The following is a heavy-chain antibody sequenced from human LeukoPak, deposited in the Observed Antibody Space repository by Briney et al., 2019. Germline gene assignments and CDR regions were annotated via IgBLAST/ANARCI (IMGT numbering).Heavy chain of an antibody. V-gene: IGHV7-4-1*02. CDR2: INANTGNP. J-gene: IGHJ1*01. CDR1: GYTFTSYA. Sequence: ASVKVSCKASGYTFTSYAINWVRQAPGQGLEWMGWINANTGNPTYAQGFTGRFVFSLDTSVSTAYLQISSLEAEDTAVYYCARGPHYGDYIHWGQGTLVTVSS. D-gene: IGHD4-17*01. CDR3: ARGPHYGDYIH.